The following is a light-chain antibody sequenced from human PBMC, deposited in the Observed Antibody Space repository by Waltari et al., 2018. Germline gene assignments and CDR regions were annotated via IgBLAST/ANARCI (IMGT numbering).Light chain of an antibody. J-gene: IGLJ3*02. CDR1: RSDVGANNF. V-gene: IGLV2-11*01. CDR2: DIN. Sequence: QSALTQPRSVSGSPGQSVTISCTEPRSDVGANNFVSCYQHPPDKAPKLIIYDINKRPSGVPDRFSGSKSGNTASLTISGLQAEDEADYYCCSCVGRNIYWVFGGGTKLTVL. CDR3: CSCVGRNIYWV.